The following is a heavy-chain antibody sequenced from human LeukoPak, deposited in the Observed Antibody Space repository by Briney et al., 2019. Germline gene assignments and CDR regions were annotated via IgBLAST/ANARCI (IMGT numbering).Heavy chain of an antibody. D-gene: IGHD5-24*01. CDR1: GFTFSSYG. CDR3: ARDFSLQLFDY. V-gene: IGHV3-33*01. Sequence: GGSLRLSCAASGFTFSSYGFHWVRQAPGKGLEWVAVIWSDGSYKYYADSVKGRFTISRDDSKNTLYLQMNSLRAEDAAVYYCARDFSLQLFDYWGQGTLVTVFS. CDR2: IWSDGSYK. J-gene: IGHJ4*02.